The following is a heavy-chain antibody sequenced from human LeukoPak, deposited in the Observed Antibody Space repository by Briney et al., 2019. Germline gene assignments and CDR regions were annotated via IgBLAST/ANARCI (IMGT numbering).Heavy chain of an antibody. CDR2: ISSSSSYI. V-gene: IGHV3-21*01. D-gene: IGHD6-13*01. J-gene: IGHJ4*02. CDR1: RFTFSSYS. CDR3: AREDSGIAVDY. Sequence: GGSLRLSCAASRFTFSSYSMNWVRQAPGKGLEWVSSISSSSSYIYYADSVKGRFTISRDNAKNSLYLQMNSLRAEDTAVYYCAREDSGIAVDYWGQGTLVTVSS.